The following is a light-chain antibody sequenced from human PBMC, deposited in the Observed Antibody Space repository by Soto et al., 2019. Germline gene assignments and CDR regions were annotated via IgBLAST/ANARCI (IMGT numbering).Light chain of an antibody. CDR2: DAS. V-gene: IGKV1-33*01. J-gene: IGKJ5*01. CDR3: LQYDTLPPT. Sequence: DIQMTQSPSSLSASVGGTVTITCQASHHISNYLNWYQQKPGKAPQLIIYDASNLVTGVPSRFSGSGSGTNFNFTISSLQPEDIATYYCLQYDTLPPTLGQGTRLEIK. CDR1: HHISNY.